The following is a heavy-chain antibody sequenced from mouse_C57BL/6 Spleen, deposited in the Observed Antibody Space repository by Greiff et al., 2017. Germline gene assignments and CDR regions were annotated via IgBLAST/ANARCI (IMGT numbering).Heavy chain of an antibody. D-gene: IGHD2-1*01. CDR1: GYTFTDYN. CDR2: INPNNGGT. Sequence: VQLKESGPELVKPGASVKMSCKASGYTFTDYNMHWVKQSHGKSLEWIGYINPNNGGTSYNQKFKGKATLTVNKSSSTAYMELRSLTSEDSAVYYCARLDYGNYPYYYAMDYWGQGTSVTVSS. CDR3: ARLDYGNYPYYYAMDY. J-gene: IGHJ4*01. V-gene: IGHV1-22*01.